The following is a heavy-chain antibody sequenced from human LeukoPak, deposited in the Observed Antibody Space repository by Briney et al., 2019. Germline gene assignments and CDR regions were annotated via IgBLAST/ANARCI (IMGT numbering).Heavy chain of an antibody. J-gene: IGHJ4*02. Sequence: ASVKVSRKASGYTFTGYYMHWVRQAPGQGLEWMGWINPNSGGTNYAQKFQGRVTMTRDTSISTAYMELSRLRSDDTAVYYCARVDVVVVPAVFDYWGQGTLVTVSS. CDR3: ARVDVVVVPAVFDY. CDR1: GYTFTGYY. CDR2: INPNSGGT. D-gene: IGHD2-2*01. V-gene: IGHV1-2*02.